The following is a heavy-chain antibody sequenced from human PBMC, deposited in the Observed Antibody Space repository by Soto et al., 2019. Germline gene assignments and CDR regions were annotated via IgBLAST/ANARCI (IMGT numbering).Heavy chain of an antibody. CDR1: GGTFSSYA. V-gene: IGHV1-69*12. Sequence: QVQLVQSGAEVKKPGSSVKVSCKASGGTFSSYAISWVRQAPGQGLEWMGGIIPIFGTANYAQKFQGRVTSXXDXSXXTAYMELSSLRSEDTAVYYCARDATRYNWSDVGGYWGQGTLVTASS. CDR2: IIPIFGTA. D-gene: IGHD1-20*01. CDR3: ARDATRYNWSDVGGY. J-gene: IGHJ4*02.